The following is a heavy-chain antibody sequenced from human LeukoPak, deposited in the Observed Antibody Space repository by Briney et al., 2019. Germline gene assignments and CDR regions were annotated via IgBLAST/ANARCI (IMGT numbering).Heavy chain of an antibody. Sequence: GGSLRLSCAASGFTFSNYGMHWVRQAPGKGLEWVAFIRYDGINEYYGDSVKGRFTISRDNSKDTLFLQMHSLRTEDTAVYYCAKEVFRQGYGGIMDVWGKGTTVTVSS. D-gene: IGHD3-16*01. CDR2: IRYDGINE. V-gene: IGHV3-30*02. J-gene: IGHJ6*03. CDR1: GFTFSNYG. CDR3: AKEVFRQGYGGIMDV.